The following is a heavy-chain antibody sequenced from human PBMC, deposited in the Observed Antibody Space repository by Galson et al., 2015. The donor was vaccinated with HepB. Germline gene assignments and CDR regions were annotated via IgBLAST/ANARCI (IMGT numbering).Heavy chain of an antibody. CDR2: IWYDGSNK. Sequence: SLRLSCAASGFSFKSYGMHWVRQAPGKGLEWVAVIWYDGSNKYYADSLKGRFTISRDNSKNTLYLQMNSLRAEDTAVYYCARVVQQLAYGVDVWGQGTTVTVSS. D-gene: IGHD6-13*01. V-gene: IGHV3-33*01. J-gene: IGHJ6*02. CDR3: ARVVQQLAYGVDV. CDR1: GFSFKSYG.